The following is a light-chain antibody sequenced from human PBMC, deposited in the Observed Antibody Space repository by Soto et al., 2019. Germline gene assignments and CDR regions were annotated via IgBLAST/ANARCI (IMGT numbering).Light chain of an antibody. CDR1: QSIGRW. CDR2: DAS. V-gene: IGKV1-5*01. J-gene: IGKJ1*01. Sequence: DIQMTQSPSTLSASVGDRVTITCRASQSIGRWLAWYQQKPGKAPKLLIYDASNLQSGVPSRLSGSGSGTEFTLTISSLQPDDFATYYCQQYNISSRTFGQGTKV. CDR3: QQYNISSRT.